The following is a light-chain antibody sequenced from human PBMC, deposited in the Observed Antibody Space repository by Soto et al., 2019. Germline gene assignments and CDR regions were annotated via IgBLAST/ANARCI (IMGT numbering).Light chain of an antibody. Sequence: QSALTQPRSVSGSPGQSVTISCTGTSSDVGGYNYVSWYQQHPGKAPKVIIYDVSKRPSGVPDRFSGSKSGSTASLTIAGLQADDESYYYCSSFAGSSTLVFGGGTKLTVL. J-gene: IGLJ2*01. CDR1: SSDVGGYNY. CDR2: DVS. CDR3: SSFAGSSTLV. V-gene: IGLV2-11*01.